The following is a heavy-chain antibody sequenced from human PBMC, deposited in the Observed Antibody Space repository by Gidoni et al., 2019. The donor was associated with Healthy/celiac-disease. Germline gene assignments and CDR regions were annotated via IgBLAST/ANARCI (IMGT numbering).Heavy chain of an antibody. V-gene: IGHV3-7*04. J-gene: IGHJ4*02. D-gene: IGHD2-2*01. Sequence: SCAASGFTFSSYWMSWVRQAPGKGLEWVANIKQDGSEKYYVDSVKGRFTISRDNAKNSLYLQMNSLRAEDTAVYYCARGLAYCSSTSCYAELYYFDYWGQGTLVTVSS. CDR2: IKQDGSEK. CDR3: ARGLAYCSSTSCYAELYYFDY. CDR1: GFTFSSYW.